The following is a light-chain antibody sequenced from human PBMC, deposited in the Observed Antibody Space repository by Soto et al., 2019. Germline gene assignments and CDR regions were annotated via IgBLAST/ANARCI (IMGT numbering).Light chain of an antibody. CDR2: SVS. J-gene: IGKJ4*02. V-gene: IGKV3-20*01. Sequence: EMELTQSPGTLSLSPGDRATLSCRASQSVSNDYLAWFQQKPGQTPRLLIYSVSSRATGIPDRFSGSGSGTDLTLTISRLEPDDFGMYYCLYYCSSLWKFGRCTKVDI. CDR3: LYYCSSLWK. CDR1: QSVSNDY.